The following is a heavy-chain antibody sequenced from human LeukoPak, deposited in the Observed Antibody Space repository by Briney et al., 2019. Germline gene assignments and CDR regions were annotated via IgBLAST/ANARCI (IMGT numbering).Heavy chain of an antibody. V-gene: IGHV1-18*01. Sequence: ASVKVSCKASGYTFTTYGITWVRQAPGQGLEWMGRISVHSGNTNYAQKVQGRVTMTTDTSTSTAYMELRSLRSDDTAVYYCARDLAYGDAFDIWGQGTMVTVSS. CDR2: ISVHSGNT. CDR1: GYTFTTYG. D-gene: IGHD4-17*01. J-gene: IGHJ3*02. CDR3: ARDLAYGDAFDI.